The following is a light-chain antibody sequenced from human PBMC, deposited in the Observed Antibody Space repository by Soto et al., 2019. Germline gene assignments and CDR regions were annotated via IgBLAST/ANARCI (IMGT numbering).Light chain of an antibody. CDR1: QSVSSSY. CDR2: GAS. CDR3: QQYGSSPWT. J-gene: IGKJ1*01. V-gene: IGKV3-20*01. Sequence: ELVLTQSPGTLSSSPGQSATLSYRSSQSVSSSYLAWYQQKPGQAPRLLIYGASSRATGIPDRFSGSGSGTDFTLTISRLEPEDFAVYYCQQYGSSPWTFGQGTKVDIK.